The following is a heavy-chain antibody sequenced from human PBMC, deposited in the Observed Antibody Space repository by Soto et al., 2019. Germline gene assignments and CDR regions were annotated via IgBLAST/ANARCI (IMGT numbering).Heavy chain of an antibody. Sequence: VQLVESGGGVVQPGRSLRLSCAASGFTFSSYAMHWVRQAPGKGLEWVAVISYDGSNKYYADSVKGRFTISRDNSKNTLYLQMNSLRAEDTAVYYCARGSSRGGTILDYWGQGTLVTVSS. D-gene: IGHD3-9*01. CDR1: GFTFSSYA. J-gene: IGHJ4*02. CDR2: ISYDGSNK. CDR3: ARGSSRGGTILDY. V-gene: IGHV3-30-3*01.